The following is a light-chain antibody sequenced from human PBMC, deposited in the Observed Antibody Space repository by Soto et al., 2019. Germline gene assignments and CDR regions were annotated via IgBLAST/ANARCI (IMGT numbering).Light chain of an antibody. CDR1: QTIGNY. V-gene: IGKV1-39*01. Sequence: DIQMTQSPSSLSASVGDRVTITCRASQTIGNYLNWYQQKPETAPKLLIYGTSTLQSGLPSRFSGGGSGTDFTLTISSLQPEDFATYYCQQSYSRPWTFGRGTKVEIK. J-gene: IGKJ1*01. CDR2: GTS. CDR3: QQSYSRPWT.